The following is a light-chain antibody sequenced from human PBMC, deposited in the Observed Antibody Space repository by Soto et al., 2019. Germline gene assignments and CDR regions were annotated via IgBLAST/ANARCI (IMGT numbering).Light chain of an antibody. V-gene: IGLV1-40*01. CDR3: QSYDSSFEV. CDR1: SSNIGAGYD. J-gene: IGLJ1*01. Sequence: VLTQPPSVSGAPGQRVTISCTGSSSNIGAGYDVHWYQQLPGTAPKLLIYGNSNRPSGVPDRFSGSKSGTSASLAITGLQAEDEADYYCQSYDSSFEVFGTGTKLTVL. CDR2: GNS.